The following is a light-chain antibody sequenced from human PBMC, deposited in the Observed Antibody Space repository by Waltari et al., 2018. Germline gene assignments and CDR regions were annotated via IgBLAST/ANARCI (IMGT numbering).Light chain of an antibody. CDR2: HAS. CDR1: ESIATN. CDR3: QQYNNWPPST. J-gene: IGKJ1*01. V-gene: IGKV3-15*01. Sequence: EIVLTQSPVTLYVSPGETATLSCRASESIATNLAWYQHRPGQAPRLLIFHASTRATGIPAKFTGSGSGTEFTLTISSLQSEDCAVYYCQQYNNWPPSTFGQGTKVEI.